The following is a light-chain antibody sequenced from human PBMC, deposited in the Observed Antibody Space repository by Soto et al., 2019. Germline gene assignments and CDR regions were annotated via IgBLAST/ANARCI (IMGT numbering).Light chain of an antibody. J-gene: IGKJ3*01. CDR3: QQYERGFT. Sequence: EIVMTQSPATLSASPGERATLSCRASQSISSSFLAWYQQKPGQAPRLLIYGASSRATGIPDRFSGSGSGTDFTLTISRLEPEDFAVYYCQQYERGFTFGPGTKVDIK. V-gene: IGKV3-20*01. CDR1: QSISSSF. CDR2: GAS.